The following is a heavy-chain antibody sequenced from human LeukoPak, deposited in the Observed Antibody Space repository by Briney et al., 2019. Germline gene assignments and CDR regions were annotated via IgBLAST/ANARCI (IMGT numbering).Heavy chain of an antibody. Sequence: PGGSLRLSCAASGFTFSNYWINWVRQTPGKGLEWVAHMNQDGSAKYYANSVKGRFTISRDNAKNSLYLQMNSVRAEDTAVYYCARPSTGDGRRIYFDYWGQGTLVTVSS. V-gene: IGHV3-7*01. CDR3: ARPSTGDGRRIYFDY. CDR1: GFTFSNYW. J-gene: IGHJ4*02. D-gene: IGHD7-27*01. CDR2: MNQDGSAK.